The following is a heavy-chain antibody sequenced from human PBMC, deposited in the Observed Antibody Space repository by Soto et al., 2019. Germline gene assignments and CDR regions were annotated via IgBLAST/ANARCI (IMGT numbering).Heavy chain of an antibody. CDR2: IRSRPHNYAT. V-gene: IGHV3-73*02. CDR3: TTERDY. J-gene: IGHJ4*02. Sequence: EVQLVESGGGLVQIGGSLKLSCATSGLNFSGSAMHWARQASGKGLEWVGRIRSRPHNYATTYAASVEGRFTISRDDSKNTAYLQMNDLKTDDTAMYYCTTERDYWGRGTLVTVSS. CDR1: GLNFSGSA.